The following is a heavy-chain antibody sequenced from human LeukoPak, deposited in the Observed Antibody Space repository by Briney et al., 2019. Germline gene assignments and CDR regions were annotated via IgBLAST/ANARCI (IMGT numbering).Heavy chain of an antibody. CDR1: GGSISSGGYS. Sequence: SETLSLTCAVSGGSISSGGYSWSWIRQPPGKGLEWIGYIYHSGSTYYNPSLKSRVTISVDTSKNQFSLKLSSVTAADTAVYYCARAAQYYRFDYWGQGTLVTVSS. V-gene: IGHV4-30-2*01. CDR2: IYHSGST. J-gene: IGHJ4*02. CDR3: ARAAQYYRFDY. D-gene: IGHD3-10*01.